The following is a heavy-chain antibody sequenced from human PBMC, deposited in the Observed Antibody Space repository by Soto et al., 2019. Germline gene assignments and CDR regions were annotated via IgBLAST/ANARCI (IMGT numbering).Heavy chain of an antibody. D-gene: IGHD4-4*01. Sequence: QLVESGGGLVQPGGSLRLSCEASGFTFSGYWMSWVRQAPGKGLGWVADIKHDGSVQYYVDSVKGRFTISRDNAKKLLYLQMNGPRAEDTALYYCARATYSNAWYRFDLWGQGTLVTVSS. V-gene: IGHV3-7*03. CDR1: GFTFSGYW. CDR2: IKHDGSVQ. J-gene: IGHJ4*02. CDR3: ARATYSNAWYRFDL.